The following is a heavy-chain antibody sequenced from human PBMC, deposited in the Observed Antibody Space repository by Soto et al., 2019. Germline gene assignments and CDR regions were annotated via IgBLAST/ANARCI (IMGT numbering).Heavy chain of an antibody. CDR2: IYSGGST. Sequence: EVQLVESGGGLVQPGGSLRLSCAVSGFTVSSKYMSWVRQAPGQGLEWVSVIYSGGSTYYADSVKGRFTISRHNSMNXXYLQMNSLRADDTAVYYCTRGPYGTGGDYYYGMDVWGQGTTVTVSS. CDR1: GFTVSSKY. V-gene: IGHV3-53*04. J-gene: IGHJ6*02. CDR3: TRGPYGTGGDYYYGMDV. D-gene: IGHD3-10*01.